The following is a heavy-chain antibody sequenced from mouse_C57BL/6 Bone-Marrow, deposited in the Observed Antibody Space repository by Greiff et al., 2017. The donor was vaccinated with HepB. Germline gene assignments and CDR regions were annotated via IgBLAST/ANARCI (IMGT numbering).Heavy chain of an antibody. V-gene: IGHV5-4*01. D-gene: IGHD1-1*01. CDR1: GFTFSSYA. CDR2: ISDGGSYT. Sequence: EVKLVESGGGLVKPGGSLKLSCAASGFTFSSYAMSWVRQTPEKRLEWVATISDGGSYTYYPDNVKGRFTISRDNAKNNLYLQMSHLKSEDTAMYYCARDRYYGSRGNFDYWGPGTTLTVSS. J-gene: IGHJ2*01. CDR3: ARDRYYGSRGNFDY.